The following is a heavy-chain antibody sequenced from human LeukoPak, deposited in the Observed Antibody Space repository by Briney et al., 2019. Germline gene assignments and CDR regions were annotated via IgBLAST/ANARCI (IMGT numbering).Heavy chain of an antibody. V-gene: IGHV3-23*01. CDR2: ISTSGDRT. Sequence: GGSLRLSCAASGFTFSTYAMTWVRQAPGKGLEWVSGISTSGDRTYYADSVKGRFTISRDNSKNTLYLQMNSLRAEDTVVYYCARDPFGVVRYMDVWGKGTTVTVSS. J-gene: IGHJ6*03. CDR1: GFTFSTYA. CDR3: ARDPFGVVRYMDV. D-gene: IGHD3-3*01.